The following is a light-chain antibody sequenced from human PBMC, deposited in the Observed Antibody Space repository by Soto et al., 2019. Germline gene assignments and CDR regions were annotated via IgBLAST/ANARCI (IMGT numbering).Light chain of an antibody. CDR3: TSYVGNDIWV. CDR1: SSDVGAYKY. J-gene: IGLJ3*02. CDR2: EVT. V-gene: IGLV2-8*01. Sequence: QSARTQPPSASGSPGQSVTISCNGTSSDVGAYKYVSWYQQYPGKAPKLMIYEVTKRPSGVPDRFSGSKSGNTASLNVSGLQAEDEADYYCTSYVGNDIWVFGGGTKLTVL.